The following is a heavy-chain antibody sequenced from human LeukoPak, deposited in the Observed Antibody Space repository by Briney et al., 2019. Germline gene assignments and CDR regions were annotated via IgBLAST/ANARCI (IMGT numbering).Heavy chain of an antibody. V-gene: IGHV3-66*01. CDR2: IYSGGRT. CDR1: GFSVNSCY. J-gene: IGHJ6*02. Sequence: PGGSLRLSCAASGFSVNSCYMNWVRQAPGKGLEWVSVIYSGGRTYYADSVKGRFIISRDNSNNRLYLQMNSLRAEDTAVYYCARDPSDTPMVNYYYYYGMDVWGLGTTVTDSS. CDR3: ARDPSDTPMVNYYYYYGMDV. D-gene: IGHD5-18*01.